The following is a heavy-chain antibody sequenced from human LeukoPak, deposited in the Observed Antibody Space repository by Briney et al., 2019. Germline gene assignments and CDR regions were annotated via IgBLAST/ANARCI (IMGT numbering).Heavy chain of an antibody. CDR2: INPNSGNT. D-gene: IGHD6-19*01. J-gene: IGHJ5*02. V-gene: IGHV1-8*03. CDR1: GYTFTSYD. CDR3: ATDLNEIVGYNSGSYDH. Sequence: ASVKVSCKASGYTFTSYDINWVRQATGQGLEWMGWINPNSGNTGYAQKFQGRVTITRNTSISTAYMELSSLRSEDTAVYYCATDLNEIVGYNSGSYDHWGQGTLVTVSS.